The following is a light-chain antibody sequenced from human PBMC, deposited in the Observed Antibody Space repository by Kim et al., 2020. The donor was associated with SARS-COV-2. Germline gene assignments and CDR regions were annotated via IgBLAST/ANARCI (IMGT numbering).Light chain of an antibody. CDR2: KAS. CDR1: QSISSW. J-gene: IGKJ2*03. V-gene: IGKV1-5*03. CDR3: QQYNSYPYS. Sequence: ASVGDRVTITCRASQSISSWLAWYQQKPGKAPKLLIYKASSLESGVPSRFNGSGSGTEFTLTISSLQPDDFATYYCQQYNSYPYSFGQGTKLEIK.